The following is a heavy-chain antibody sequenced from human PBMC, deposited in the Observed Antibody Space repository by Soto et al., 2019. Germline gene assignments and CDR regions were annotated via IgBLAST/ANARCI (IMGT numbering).Heavy chain of an antibody. CDR3: ARFGSGTTVINWFDP. CDR2: IYYSGST. V-gene: IGHV4-59*12. J-gene: IGHJ5*02. CDR1: GGSISSYY. Sequence: SETLSLTCTVSGGSISSYYWSWIRQPPGKGLEWIGYIYYSGSTNYNPSLKSRVTISVDTSKNQFSLKLSSVTAADTAVYYCARFGSGTTVINWFDPWGQGTLVTVSS. D-gene: IGHD4-4*01.